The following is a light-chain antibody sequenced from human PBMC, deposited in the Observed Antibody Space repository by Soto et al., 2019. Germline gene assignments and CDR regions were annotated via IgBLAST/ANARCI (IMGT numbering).Light chain of an antibody. Sequence: IQMTHSPSSLSSFVGYRVIITCRASQIISSYLNWYQQKPGKATKLLIYATTTLHDGVPSRLSGSGSGKDFSLTISNLQPEDFATYSCQQFYSAPRTFCQWTKVDI. V-gene: IGKV1-39*01. CDR2: ATT. CDR1: QIISSY. J-gene: IGKJ2*01. CDR3: QQFYSAPRT.